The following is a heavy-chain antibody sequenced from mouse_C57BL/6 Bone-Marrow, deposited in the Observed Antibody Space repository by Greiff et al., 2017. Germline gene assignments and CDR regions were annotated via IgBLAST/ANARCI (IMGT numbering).Heavy chain of an antibody. CDR2: INPNNGGT. Sequence: VQLQQSGPELVKPGASVQISCTASGYTFTDYYMNWVKPSHGKSLEWIGDINPNNGGTSYNQKFKGKATLTVDKSSSTAYMELRSLTSEDSAVYYWARRAYYTWFAYWGQGTLGTVSA. V-gene: IGHV1-26*01. D-gene: IGHD2-12*01. J-gene: IGHJ3*01. CDR3: ARRAYYTWFAY. CDR1: GYTFTDYY.